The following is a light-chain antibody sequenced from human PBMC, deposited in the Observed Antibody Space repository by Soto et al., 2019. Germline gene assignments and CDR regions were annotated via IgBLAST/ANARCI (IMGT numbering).Light chain of an antibody. J-gene: IGLJ1*01. V-gene: IGLV2-18*02. CDR3: SSYTSSSTYV. CDR2: EVS. Sequence: QSVLTQPPSVSGSPVQSVAISCTGTSSDVGSYNRVSWYQQPPGTAPKVMIYEVSNRPSGVPDRFSGSKSGNTASLTISGLQAEDEADYYCSSYTSSSTYVFGTGTKVTVL. CDR1: SSDVGSYNR.